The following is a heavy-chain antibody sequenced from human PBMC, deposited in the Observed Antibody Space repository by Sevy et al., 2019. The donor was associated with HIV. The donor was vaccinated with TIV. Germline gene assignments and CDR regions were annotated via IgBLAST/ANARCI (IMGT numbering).Heavy chain of an antibody. V-gene: IGHV3-48*01. CDR3: ARDASPYCSGGRCYFDAFDI. J-gene: IGHJ3*02. Sequence: GGSLRLSCAASGFTFSSYTMNWVRQAPGKGLEWVSYISTTSIITYYADSVRGLYTISRDNAKNSLYLQMNSLRAEDTAVYYCARDASPYCSGGRCYFDAFDIWGQGTMVTVSS. CDR1: GFTFSSYT. D-gene: IGHD2-15*01. CDR2: ISTTSIIT.